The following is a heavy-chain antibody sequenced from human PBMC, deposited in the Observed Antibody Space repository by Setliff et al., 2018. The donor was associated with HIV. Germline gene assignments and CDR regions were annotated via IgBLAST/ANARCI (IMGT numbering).Heavy chain of an antibody. V-gene: IGHV1-8*03. CDR2: MNPNSGNT. Sequence: ASVKVSCKASGYTFTSYDINWVRQAAGQGLEWMGWMNPNSGNTGCAQKFQGRVTITMNTSISTAYMDLSSLRSEDTAVYYCARRKTHSGSFHDAFDIWGKGTTVTVSS. CDR1: GYTFTSYD. J-gene: IGHJ3*02. CDR3: ARRKTHSGSFHDAFDI. D-gene: IGHD1-26*01.